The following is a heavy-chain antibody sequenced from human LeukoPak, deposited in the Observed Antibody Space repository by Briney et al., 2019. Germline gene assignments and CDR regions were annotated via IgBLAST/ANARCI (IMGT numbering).Heavy chain of an antibody. Sequence: GASVKVSCKASGYTFTGYYIHWVRQAPGQGLEWMGWINPNSGGTNYAQKFQGRVTMTRDTSISTAYMELSRLRSDDTAVYYCASLAHGSGSSSFLWVYWGQGTLVTVSS. CDR2: INPNSGGT. J-gene: IGHJ4*02. D-gene: IGHD3-10*01. V-gene: IGHV1-2*02. CDR3: ASLAHGSGSSSFLWVY. CDR1: GYTFTGYY.